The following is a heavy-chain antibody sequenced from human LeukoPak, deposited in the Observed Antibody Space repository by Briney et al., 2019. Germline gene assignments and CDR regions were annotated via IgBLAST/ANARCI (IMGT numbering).Heavy chain of an antibody. CDR2: TYTSGST. CDR1: GGSISSYY. J-gene: IGHJ6*03. Sequence: SETLSLTCTVSGGSISSYYWSWIRQPAGKGLEWIGRTYTSGSTNYNPSLKSRVTMSVDTSKNQFSLKLSSVTAADTAVYYCARSPDIVVVIDYYYMDVWGKGTTVTVSS. CDR3: ARSPDIVVVIDYYYMDV. V-gene: IGHV4-4*07. D-gene: IGHD2-2*01.